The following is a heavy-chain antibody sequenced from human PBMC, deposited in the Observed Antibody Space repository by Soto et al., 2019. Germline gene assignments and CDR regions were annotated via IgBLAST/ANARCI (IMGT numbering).Heavy chain of an antibody. CDR1: GYTSTSYG. Sequence: ASVKVSCKASGYTSTSYGISWVRQAPGQGLEWMGWISAYNGNTNYAQKLQGRVTMTTDTSTSTAYMELRSLRSDDTAVYYCARYLVPAAISGWFDPWGQGTLVTVS. J-gene: IGHJ5*02. CDR3: ARYLVPAAISGWFDP. CDR2: ISAYNGNT. V-gene: IGHV1-18*01. D-gene: IGHD2-2*01.